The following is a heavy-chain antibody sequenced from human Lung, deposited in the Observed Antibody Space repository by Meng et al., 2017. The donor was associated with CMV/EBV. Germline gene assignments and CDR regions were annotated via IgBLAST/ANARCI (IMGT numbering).Heavy chain of an antibody. CDR2: TYYRSKWYN. D-gene: IGHD4-17*01. CDR3: AREGPTVTPFDY. CDR1: GDSVSSNSAA. J-gene: IGHJ4*02. V-gene: IGHV6-1*01. Sequence: SETLSLXXAISGDSVSSNSAAWNWIRQSPSRGLEWLGRTYYRSKWYNDYAVSVKSRITINPDTSKNQFSLQLNSVTPEDTAVYYCAREGPTVTPFDYWGQGTXVTVSS.